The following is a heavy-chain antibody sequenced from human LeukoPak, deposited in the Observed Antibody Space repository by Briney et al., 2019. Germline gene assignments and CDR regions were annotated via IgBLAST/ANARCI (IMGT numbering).Heavy chain of an antibody. Sequence: ASVKVSCKASGYTFTSYYMHWVRQAPGQGLEWMGIINPSGGSTSYAQKFQGRVTMTRDMSTSTVYMELRSLRSDDTAVYYCAREYYYDSSGYANFDYWGQGTLVTVSS. CDR3: AREYYYDSSGYANFDY. J-gene: IGHJ4*02. CDR1: GYTFTSYY. CDR2: INPSGGST. V-gene: IGHV1-46*01. D-gene: IGHD3-22*01.